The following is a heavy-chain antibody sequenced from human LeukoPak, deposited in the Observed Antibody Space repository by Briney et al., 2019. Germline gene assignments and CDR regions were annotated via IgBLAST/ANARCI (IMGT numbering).Heavy chain of an antibody. D-gene: IGHD3-3*01. J-gene: IGHJ4*02. CDR3: AKSGDYCLDY. CDR1: GSSINNKKW. V-gene: IGHV4-4*02. CDR2: IYQSGST. Sequence: SETLSLTCAVSGSSINNKKWWSWVRQPPGKGLEWTGEIYQSGSTNYNPSLKSRVTISVDKSKNQFSLQLTSVTAADTAVYYCAKSGDYCLDYWGPGTLVTVSS.